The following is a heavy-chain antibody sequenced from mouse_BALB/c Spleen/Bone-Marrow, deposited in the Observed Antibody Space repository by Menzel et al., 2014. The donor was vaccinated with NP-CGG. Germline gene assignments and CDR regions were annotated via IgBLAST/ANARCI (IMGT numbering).Heavy chain of an antibody. Sequence: VQLQQSGPELVKPGASVRISCKASGYTFTSYYIHWVKQRPGQGLEWIGWIYPGNVNTKYNEKFKGKATLTADKSSSTAYTQLSSLTSEDSAVYSCARATMITKGAMDYWGQGTSVTVSS. CDR1: GYTFTSYY. D-gene: IGHD2-4*01. CDR2: IYPGNVNT. V-gene: IGHV1S56*01. J-gene: IGHJ4*01. CDR3: ARATMITKGAMDY.